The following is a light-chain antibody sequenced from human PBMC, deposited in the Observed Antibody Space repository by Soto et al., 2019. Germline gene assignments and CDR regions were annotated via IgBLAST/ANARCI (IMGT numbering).Light chain of an antibody. CDR1: QSVTSN. V-gene: IGKV3-15*01. CDR2: GAS. Sequence: EIVMTQSPATLSVSPGERATLSCRASQSVTSNLAWYQQKPGQAPRLLIYGASTRATGIPARFSGSGSGTEFTLTISSLQSEDCAVYYWQQYNNWRPQTFGQGTKGEI. CDR3: QQYNNWRPQT. J-gene: IGKJ1*01.